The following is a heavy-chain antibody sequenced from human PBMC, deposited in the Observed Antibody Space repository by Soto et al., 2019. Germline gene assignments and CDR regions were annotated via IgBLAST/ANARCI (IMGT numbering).Heavy chain of an antibody. D-gene: IGHD2-8*01. CDR1: GFTFSNFG. CDR3: AKNRAVWLNGVPHFLDSAMDV. V-gene: IGHV3-30*18. CDR2: IFPDGGDQ. J-gene: IGHJ6*02. Sequence: GGSLRLSCAASGFTFSNFGIHWVRQAPGKGLEWVAVIFPDGGDQYYADSVKGRFTISRDNSRYTLSLQMNSLRPEDTAVYYCAKNRAVWLNGVPHFLDSAMDVWGQGTKVTVSS.